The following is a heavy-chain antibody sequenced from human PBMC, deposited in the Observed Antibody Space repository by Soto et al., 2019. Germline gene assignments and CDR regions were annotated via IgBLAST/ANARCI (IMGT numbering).Heavy chain of an antibody. V-gene: IGHV1-69*13. CDR2: IIPIFGTA. CDR3: ARDIWRYYGDYPDYYYYGMDV. Sequence: ASVKVSCKASGGTFSSYAISWVRQAPGQGLEWMGGIIPIFGTANYAQKFQGRVTITADESTSTAYMELSSLRSEDTAVYYCARDIWRYYGDYPDYYYYGMDVWGQGTTVTVS. J-gene: IGHJ6*02. CDR1: GGTFSSYA. D-gene: IGHD4-17*01.